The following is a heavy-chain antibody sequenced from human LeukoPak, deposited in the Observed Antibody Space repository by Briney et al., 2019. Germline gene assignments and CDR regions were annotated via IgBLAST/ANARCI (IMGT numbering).Heavy chain of an antibody. CDR2: ISSSGSTI. V-gene: IGHV3-11*01. CDR3: ARVTDWFDP. D-gene: IGHD3-16*01. CDR1: GFPFSDFS. Sequence: PGGSLRLSCVTSGFPFSDFSMTWVRQAPGKGLEWVSYISSSGSTIYYADSVKGRFTISRDNAKNSLYLQMNSLRAEDTAVYYCARVTDWFDPWGQGTLVTVSS. J-gene: IGHJ5*02.